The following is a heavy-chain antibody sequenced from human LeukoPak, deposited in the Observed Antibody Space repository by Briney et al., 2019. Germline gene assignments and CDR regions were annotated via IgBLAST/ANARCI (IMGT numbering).Heavy chain of an antibody. J-gene: IGHJ4*02. CDR2: INWNGGIT. D-gene: IGHD6-13*01. CDR3: ARDRMGTSYSVSHFDS. Sequence: RPGGPLRLSCATSGFRFVDYGLSWVRQAPGKGLEWLSAINWNGGITEYADSVKGRFTISRDNAKNSLYLQMDSLRAEDTAFYYCARDRMGTSYSVSHFDSWGQGTLVTVSS. V-gene: IGHV3-20*04. CDR1: GFRFVDYG.